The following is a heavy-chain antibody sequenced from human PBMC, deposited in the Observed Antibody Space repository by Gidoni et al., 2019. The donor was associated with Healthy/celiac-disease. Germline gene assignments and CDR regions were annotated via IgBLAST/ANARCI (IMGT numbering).Heavy chain of an antibody. D-gene: IGHD3-16*02. Sequence: QVQLVQSGAEVKKPGASVKVSCKASGYTFTSYGISWVRQAPGQGLEWMGWISAYNGNTNYAQKLQGRVTMTTDTSTSTAYMELRSLRSDDTAVYYCARDDIDYVWGSYRDHYYYYYYMDVWGKGTTVTVSS. CDR2: ISAYNGNT. J-gene: IGHJ6*03. CDR3: ARDDIDYVWGSYRDHYYYYYYMDV. V-gene: IGHV1-18*04. CDR1: GYTFTSYG.